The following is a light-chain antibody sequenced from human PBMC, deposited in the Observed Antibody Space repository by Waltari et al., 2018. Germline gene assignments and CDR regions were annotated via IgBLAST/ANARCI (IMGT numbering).Light chain of an antibody. J-gene: IGKJ4*01. CDR3: QKYDGAPLT. V-gene: IGKV1-27*01. CDR1: QGISNY. Sequence: DNQMTQSPSSLSTSIGDRVTITCRARQGISNYLAWYQQKTRKPPKVLIYATSTLQSGVPARFSSSGSGTDFTRTISSLQPEDVSTYYCQKYDGAPLTFGGGTKVEIK. CDR2: ATS.